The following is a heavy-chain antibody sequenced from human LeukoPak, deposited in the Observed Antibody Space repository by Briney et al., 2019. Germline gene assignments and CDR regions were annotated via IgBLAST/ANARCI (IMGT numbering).Heavy chain of an antibody. J-gene: IGHJ1*01. CDR3: AKDFRPNYYGSGSTYFQH. D-gene: IGHD3-10*01. V-gene: IGHV3-30*02. CDR1: GFTFSNYG. Sequence: SGGSLRLSCAASGFTFSNYGMHWVRQAPGKGLEWVAFIRYDGSNKYYADSVKGRFTISRDNSRNTLYLQMNSLRAEDTAVYYCAKDFRPNYYGSGSTYFQHWGQGTLVTVSS. CDR2: IRYDGSNK.